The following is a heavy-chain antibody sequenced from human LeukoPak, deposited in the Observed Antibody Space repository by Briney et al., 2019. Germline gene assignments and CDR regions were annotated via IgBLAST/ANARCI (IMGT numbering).Heavy chain of an antibody. CDR2: IIPIFGTA. V-gene: IGHV1-69*05. D-gene: IGHD3-10*01. CDR1: GGTFSSYA. Sequence: SVKVSCKASGGTFSSYAISWVRQAPGQGLEWMGRIIPIFGTANYAQKFQGRVTITTDESTSTAYMELSSLRSEDTAVHYCARGFNYGSGSYGHWGQGTLVTVSS. J-gene: IGHJ4*02. CDR3: ARGFNYGSGSYGH.